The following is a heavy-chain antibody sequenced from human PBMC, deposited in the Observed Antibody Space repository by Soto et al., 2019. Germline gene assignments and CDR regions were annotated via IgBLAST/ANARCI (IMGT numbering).Heavy chain of an antibody. V-gene: IGHV4-34*01. J-gene: IGHJ6*04. CDR2: INHSGST. D-gene: IGHD6-6*01. CDR1: GGSFSGYY. Sequence: QVQLQQWGAGLLKPSETLSLTCAVYGGSFSGYYWSWIRQPPGKGLEWIGEINHSGSTNYNPALKSRVTISVDTSKKQFSLKLSSVTAADTAVYYCARGLGKGIAARRQVWGKGTTVTVSS. CDR3: ARGLGKGIAARRQV.